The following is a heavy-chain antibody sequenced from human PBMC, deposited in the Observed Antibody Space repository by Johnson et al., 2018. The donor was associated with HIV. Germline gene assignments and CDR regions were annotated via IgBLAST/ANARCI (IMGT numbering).Heavy chain of an antibody. CDR2: INWNGGST. D-gene: IGHD2-21*01. CDR3: AKSIVVVIAGNNDDAFDI. J-gene: IGHJ3*02. CDR1: GFTFDDYG. V-gene: IGHV3-20*04. Sequence: VKLVESGGGVVRPGGSLRLSCAASGFTFDDYGMSWVRQAPGKGLEWVSGINWNGGSTGYADSVKGRFTISRDNPKNTLYLQMNCLRAEDTAVYYCAKSIVVVIAGNNDDAFDIWGQGTRVTVSS.